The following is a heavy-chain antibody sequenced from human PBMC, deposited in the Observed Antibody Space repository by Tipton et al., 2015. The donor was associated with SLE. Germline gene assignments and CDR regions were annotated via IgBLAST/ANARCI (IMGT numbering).Heavy chain of an antibody. CDR2: MNSDGSNI. D-gene: IGHD5-18*01. CDR1: GFNFRRHW. V-gene: IGHV3-74*01. J-gene: IGHJ4*02. Sequence: SLRLSCVASGFNFRRHWMSWVRQVPGKGLVWVSRMNSDGSNIFYSDSVQGRFTISRDNAKNMVFLQMNSLRVDDTAVYYCVREGDTAFDFWGQGTLVSVSS. CDR3: VREGDTAFDF.